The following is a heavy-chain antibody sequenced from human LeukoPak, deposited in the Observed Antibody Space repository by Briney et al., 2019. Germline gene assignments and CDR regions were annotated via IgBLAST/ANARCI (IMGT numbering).Heavy chain of an antibody. J-gene: IGHJ6*03. Sequence: AASVKVSCKASGYTFTSYDINWVRQATGQGLEWMGWMNPNSGNTGYAQKFQGRVTMTEDTSTDTAYMELSSLRSEDTAVYYCATGDMTTVTTSFYYYYMDVWGKGTTVTVSS. CDR3: ATGDMTTVTTSFYYYYMDV. CDR2: MNPNSGNT. V-gene: IGHV1-8*01. CDR1: GYTFTSYD. D-gene: IGHD4-17*01.